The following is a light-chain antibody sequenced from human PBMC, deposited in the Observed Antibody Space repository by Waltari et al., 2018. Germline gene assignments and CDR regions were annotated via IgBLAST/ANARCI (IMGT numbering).Light chain of an antibody. CDR1: QSISVW. CDR2: KAS. V-gene: IGKV1-5*03. Sequence: DIQMTQSPSTLSATVGDKVTVPCRASQSISVWVAWYQQKPGKAPKVLIYKASTLERGVPSRISGSGSGTEFALIISSLQPDGFATYYCQQYNSDVWTFGQGTKVEI. J-gene: IGKJ1*01. CDR3: QQYNSDVWT.